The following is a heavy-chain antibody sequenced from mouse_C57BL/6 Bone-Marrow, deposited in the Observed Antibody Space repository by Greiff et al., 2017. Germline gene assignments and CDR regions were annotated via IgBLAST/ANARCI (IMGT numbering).Heavy chain of an antibody. CDR3: ERDDYWDVEGLDY. CDR1: GYTFTSYG. Sequence: VQLQQPGAELVMPGASVKLSCKASGYTFTSYGMHWVKQRPGQGLEWIGEIDPSDSYTNYNQKFKGKSTLTVDKSSSTAYMQLSSLTSEDSAVYYCERDDYWDVEGLDYWCQGTSVTVSS. V-gene: IGHV1-69*01. CDR2: IDPSDSYT. J-gene: IGHJ4*01. D-gene: IGHD4-1*01.